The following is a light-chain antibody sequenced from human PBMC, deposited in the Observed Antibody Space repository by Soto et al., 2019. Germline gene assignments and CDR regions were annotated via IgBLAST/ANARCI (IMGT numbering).Light chain of an antibody. J-gene: IGKJ1*01. CDR3: QQYGSSPRT. CDR1: QSVSSN. V-gene: IGKV3-20*01. Sequence: EVVMTQSQATLSVSPGERATLSCRASQSVSSNLAWYQQKPGQAPRLLIYGASTRATGIPDRFNGSGSGTDFTLTISRLEPEDFAVYYCQQYGSSPRTFGQGTKVDIK. CDR2: GAS.